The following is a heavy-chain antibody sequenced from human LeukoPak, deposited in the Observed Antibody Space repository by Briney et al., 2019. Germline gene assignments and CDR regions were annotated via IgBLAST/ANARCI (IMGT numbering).Heavy chain of an antibody. D-gene: IGHD3-22*01. CDR1: GFTFSSYA. V-gene: IGHV3-30-3*01. CDR3: ARIAYDSSNYGMDV. CDR2: ISYDGSNK. J-gene: IGHJ6*02. Sequence: GGTLRLSCAASGFTFSSYAMLLVRKAPGKGLNWVAVISYDGSNKYYADSVKFRFTISRDNSKNALYLQMNSLRAEDTAVYYCARIAYDSSNYGMDVWGQGTTVTVSS.